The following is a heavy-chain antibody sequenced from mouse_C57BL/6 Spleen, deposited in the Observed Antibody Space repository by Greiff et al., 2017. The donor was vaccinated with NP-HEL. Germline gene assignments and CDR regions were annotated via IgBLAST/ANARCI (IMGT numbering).Heavy chain of an antibody. J-gene: IGHJ1*03. CDR3: ARDDGYDWYFDV. D-gene: IGHD2-3*01. CDR2: INPSSGYT. Sequence: VQLQQSGAELARPGASVKMSCKASGYTFTSYTMHWVKQRPGQGLEWIGYINPSSGYTKYNQKFKDKATLTADKSSSTAYMQLSSLTSEDSAVYYCARDDGYDWYFDVWGTGTTVTVSS. CDR1: GYTFTSYT. V-gene: IGHV1-4*01.